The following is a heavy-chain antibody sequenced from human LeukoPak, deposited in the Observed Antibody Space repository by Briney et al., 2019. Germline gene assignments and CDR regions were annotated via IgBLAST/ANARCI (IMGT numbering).Heavy chain of an antibody. V-gene: IGHV3-21*01. CDR3: ARDLCSGGSCYLDY. CDR2: ISSSSSYI. D-gene: IGHD2-15*01. J-gene: IGHJ4*02. CDR1: GFTFSSYS. Sequence: GGSLRLSCAASGFTFSSYSMNWVRQAPGKGLEWVPSISSSSSYIYYADSVKGRFTISRDNAKNSLYLQMNSLRAEDTAVYYCARDLCSGGSCYLDYWGQGTLVTVSS.